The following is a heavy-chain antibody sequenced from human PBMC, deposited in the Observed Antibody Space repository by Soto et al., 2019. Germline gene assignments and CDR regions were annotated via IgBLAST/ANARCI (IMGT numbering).Heavy chain of an antibody. CDR3: ATRDCSSTSCYYSHRDYYGTDV. CDR2: ISSSSGSI. J-gene: IGHJ6*02. Sequence: GGSLRLSCSASGFTISSYAMHWVRQAPGKGLESVSYISSSSGSISYADSVKGRFTISTDNSKNTLYLQMNSLRAEDTAVYYCATRDCSSTSCYYSHRDYYGTDVWGQGTTVTVSS. CDR1: GFTISSYA. V-gene: IGHV3-64*04. D-gene: IGHD2-2*01.